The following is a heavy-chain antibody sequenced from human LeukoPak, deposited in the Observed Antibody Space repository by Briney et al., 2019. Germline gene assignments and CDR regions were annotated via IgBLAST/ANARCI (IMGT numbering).Heavy chain of an antibody. CDR3: VKDYQVGNSPAFGDY. Sequence: PGGSLRLSCAASGFAFSQYGMHWVRQAPGKGLEWVAVIWFDGSEQYYADSVKGRFTISRDNSRNTMYLQMNSLRVEDTAVYYCVKDYQVGNSPAFGDYWGQGTLVTISS. J-gene: IGHJ4*02. D-gene: IGHD1-26*01. CDR2: IWFDGSEQ. CDR1: GFAFSQYG. V-gene: IGHV3-33*06.